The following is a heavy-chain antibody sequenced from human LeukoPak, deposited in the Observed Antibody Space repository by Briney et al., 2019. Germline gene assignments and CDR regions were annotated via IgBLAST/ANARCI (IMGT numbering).Heavy chain of an antibody. J-gene: IGHJ4*02. V-gene: IGHV3-33*01. CDR2: IWYDGSNK. CDR1: GFIFSSHG. D-gene: IGHD6-13*01. CDR3: ASDLKSTWSLFDS. Sequence: GGSLRLSCATSGFIFSSHGMHWVRQAPGKGLEWVAVIWYDGSNKYYADSVKGRFTISRDNSKNTLYLQMDSLRAEDTAVYYCASDLKSTWSLFDSWGQGTLVTVPS.